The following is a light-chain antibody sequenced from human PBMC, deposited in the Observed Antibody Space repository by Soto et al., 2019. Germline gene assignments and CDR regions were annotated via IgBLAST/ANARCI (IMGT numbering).Light chain of an antibody. V-gene: IGLV3-21*02. Sequence: SYELTQPPSVSVAPGQTARITCRGNNIGGKSVHWYQQKPGQAPVLVVYDDSDRPSGITERFSGSNSVNTATLTISRVAAGDEADYYCQVWESGRGVFGTGTKVTVL. J-gene: IGLJ1*01. CDR2: DDS. CDR3: QVWESGRGV. CDR1: NIGGKS.